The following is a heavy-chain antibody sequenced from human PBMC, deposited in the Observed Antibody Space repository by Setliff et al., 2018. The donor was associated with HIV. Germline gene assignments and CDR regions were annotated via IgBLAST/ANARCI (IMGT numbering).Heavy chain of an antibody. CDR3: ARGGDYDYVWGSYRIDY. J-gene: IGHJ4*02. V-gene: IGHV4-4*02. CDR2: IYHSGST. CDR1: GGSISRSNW. Sequence: TSETLSLTCAVSGGSISRSNWWSWVRQPPGKGLEWIGEIYHSGSTNYNPSLKSRVTISVDTSKNQFSLKLSSVTAADTAVYYCARGGDYDYVWGSYRIDYWGQGTLVTVSS. D-gene: IGHD3-16*02.